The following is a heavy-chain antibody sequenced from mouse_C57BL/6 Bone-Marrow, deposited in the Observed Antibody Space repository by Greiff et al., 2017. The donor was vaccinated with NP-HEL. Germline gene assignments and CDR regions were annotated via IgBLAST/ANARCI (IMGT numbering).Heavy chain of an antibody. Sequence: EVKVEESGPGLAKPSQTLSLTCSVTGYSITSDYWNWIRKFPGNKLEYVGYISYSGSTYYNPSLKSRISITRDTSKNQYYLQLNSVTTEDTATYYCARSPLWLRRNYYAMDYWGQGTSVTVSS. J-gene: IGHJ4*01. CDR3: ARSPLWLRRNYYAMDY. D-gene: IGHD2-2*01. CDR1: GYSITSDY. V-gene: IGHV3-8*01. CDR2: ISYSGST.